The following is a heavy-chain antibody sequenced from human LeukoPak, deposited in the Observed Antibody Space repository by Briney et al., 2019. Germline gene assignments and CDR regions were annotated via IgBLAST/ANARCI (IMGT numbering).Heavy chain of an antibody. D-gene: IGHD6-13*01. Sequence: GGSLRLSCAASGFTFSNYWMRWVRQAPGKGLERVANIKEDGSAEHYVDSVKGRFTISRDNAKNSLYLQMNSLRAEDTAVYYCARERIATASAGDYWGQGTLVTVSS. V-gene: IGHV3-7*01. CDR1: GFTFSNYW. CDR3: ARERIATASAGDY. J-gene: IGHJ4*02. CDR2: IKEDGSAE.